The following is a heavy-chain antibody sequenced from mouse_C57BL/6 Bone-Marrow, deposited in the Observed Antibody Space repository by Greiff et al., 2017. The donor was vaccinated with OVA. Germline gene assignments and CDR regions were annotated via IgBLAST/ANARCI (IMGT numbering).Heavy chain of an antibody. D-gene: IGHD2-5*01. CDR3: ASYYSNYGGFAMDY. J-gene: IGHJ4*01. Sequence: VQLQQPGAELVKPGASVKLSCTASGYTFTSYWMHWVKQRPGQGLEWIGMIHPNSGSTNYNEKFKSKATLTVDKSSSTAYMHLSSLTSENSAVYYCASYYSNYGGFAMDYWGQGTSGTVSS. CDR2: IHPNSGST. V-gene: IGHV1-64*01. CDR1: GYTFTSYW.